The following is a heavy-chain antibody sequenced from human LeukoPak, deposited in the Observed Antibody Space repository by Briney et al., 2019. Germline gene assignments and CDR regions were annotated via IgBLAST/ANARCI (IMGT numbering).Heavy chain of an antibody. CDR1: GDPISGYSDY. CDR2: VYYHGNS. D-gene: IGHD5-18*01. CDR3: AREYSAFDY. V-gene: IGHV4-61*08. J-gene: IGHJ4*02. Sequence: KPSETLSLTCTVSGDPISGYSDYKWTWIRQPPGKGLEWIGYVYYHGNSNYNPSLRSRVIISVDTSKNQFSLRLSSVTAADTAVYYCAREYSAFDYWGQGALVTVS.